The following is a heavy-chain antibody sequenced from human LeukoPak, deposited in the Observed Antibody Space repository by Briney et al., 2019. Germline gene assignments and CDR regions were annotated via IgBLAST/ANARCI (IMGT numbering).Heavy chain of an antibody. CDR3: AREGDLYDSSGYRSTQMDV. Sequence: SETLSLTCTGSSGSINSSTYLWGWIRQPPGTGLECIGTIYSFGRTYYNPSVKSRVTISVDTSKNQFSLRLNSVTAADTAVYYCAREGDLYDSSGYRSTQMDVWGKGATVIVSS. CDR2: IYSFGRT. D-gene: IGHD3-22*01. CDR1: SGSINSSTYL. V-gene: IGHV4-39*07. J-gene: IGHJ6*04.